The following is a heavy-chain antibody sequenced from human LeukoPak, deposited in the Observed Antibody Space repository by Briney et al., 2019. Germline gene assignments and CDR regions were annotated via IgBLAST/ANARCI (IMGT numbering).Heavy chain of an antibody. CDR2: ISSSSSYI. Sequence: GGSLRLSCAASGFTFSSYSMNWVRQAPGKGLEWVSSISSSSSYIYYADSVKGRFTISRDNAKNSLYLQMNSLRAEDTAVYYCARDLAGHYMDVWGKGTTVTVSS. V-gene: IGHV3-21*01. CDR3: ARDLAGHYMDV. J-gene: IGHJ6*03. D-gene: IGHD3-3*02. CDR1: GFTFSSYS.